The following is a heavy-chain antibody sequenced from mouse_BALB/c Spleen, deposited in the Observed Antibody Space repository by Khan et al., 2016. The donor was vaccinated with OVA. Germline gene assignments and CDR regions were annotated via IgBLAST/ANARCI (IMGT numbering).Heavy chain of an antibody. Sequence: VQLKESGPGLVKPSQSLSLTCTVTGYSITSNYAWNWIRQFPGNKLEWMGYIRYSGSTNYHPSLKSRISITRDTSKNQFFLQLNSGTTEDTATYYCARGKYYGYALDYWGQGTSITVSS. CDR3: ARGKYYGYALDY. CDR1: GYSITSNYA. J-gene: IGHJ4*01. CDR2: IRYSGST. D-gene: IGHD1-1*01. V-gene: IGHV3-2*02.